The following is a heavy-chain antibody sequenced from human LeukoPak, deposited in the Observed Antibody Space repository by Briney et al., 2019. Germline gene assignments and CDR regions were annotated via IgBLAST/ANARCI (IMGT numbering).Heavy chain of an antibody. Sequence: GGSLRLSCAASRFTFSSYWMHWVRQAPGEGLVWVSRIRADGGYTSYADSVKGRSTISRDNARNTLYLQMNSLRAEDTAVYYCSRGEGSYSDYWGQGTLVTVSP. J-gene: IGHJ4*02. CDR2: IRADGGYT. CDR1: RFTFSSYW. V-gene: IGHV3-74*01. CDR3: SRGEGSYSDY. D-gene: IGHD1-26*01.